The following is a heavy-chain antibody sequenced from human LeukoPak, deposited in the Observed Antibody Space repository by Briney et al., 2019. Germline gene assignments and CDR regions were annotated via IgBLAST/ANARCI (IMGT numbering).Heavy chain of an antibody. CDR3: ARRPVAVEMAPYGMDV. Sequence: GESLKISCKGSGYSFTSYWIGWVRQLPGKGLEWMGIIYPGDSDTRYSPSFQGQVTISADKSISTAYLQWSSLKASDTAMYYCARRPVAVEMAPYGMDVWGQGTTVTVSS. CDR1: GYSFTSYW. V-gene: IGHV5-51*01. CDR2: IYPGDSDT. D-gene: IGHD5-24*01. J-gene: IGHJ6*02.